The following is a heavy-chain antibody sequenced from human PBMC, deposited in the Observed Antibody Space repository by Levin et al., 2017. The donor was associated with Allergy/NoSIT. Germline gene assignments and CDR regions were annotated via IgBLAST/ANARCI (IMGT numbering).Heavy chain of an antibody. CDR3: TAPRSGYNLGYGWSHTYDY. Sequence: PGGSLRLSCTASGFSFSNTWMNWVRQAPGKGLEWVGRIKSYSDGGTTDYAAPVKDRFTISRDDSRNTLYLQMNSLRIEDTAVYYCTAPRSGYNLGYGWSHTYDYWGQGTLVTVSS. CDR2: IKSYSDGGTT. J-gene: IGHJ4*02. D-gene: IGHD3-16*01. V-gene: IGHV3-15*07. CDR1: GFSFSNTW.